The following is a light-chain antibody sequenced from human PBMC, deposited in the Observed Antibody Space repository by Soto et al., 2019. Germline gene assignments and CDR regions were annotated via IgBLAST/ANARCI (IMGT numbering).Light chain of an antibody. CDR1: SSDVGGYEY. CDR2: GVN. V-gene: IGLV2-11*01. J-gene: IGLJ1*01. CDR3: CSYAGSPFYV. Sequence: QSALTQPRSVSGSPGQSVTISCTGTSSDVGGYEYVSWYQQHPGKAPKLMIYGVNKRPSGVPDRFSGTRSGNTASLTISGLQTEDEADYHCCSYAGSPFYVFGIGTKVTVL.